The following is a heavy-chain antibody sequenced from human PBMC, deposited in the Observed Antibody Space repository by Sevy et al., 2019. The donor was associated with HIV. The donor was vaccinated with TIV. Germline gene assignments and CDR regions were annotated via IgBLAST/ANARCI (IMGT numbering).Heavy chain of an antibody. D-gene: IGHD3-10*01. CDR2: ISRGSSYI. V-gene: IGHV3-21*01. CDR1: GFTFSYYN. CDR3: ARNLDYYASGPPDS. J-gene: IGHJ4*02. Sequence: GGSLRLSCAASGFTFSYYNMNWVRQAPGKGLEWVSSISRGSSYIFYVDSVKGRFTISRDNAKDSLFLQMNSLRAEDTAVYYCARNLDYYASGPPDSWDRGTLVTVSS.